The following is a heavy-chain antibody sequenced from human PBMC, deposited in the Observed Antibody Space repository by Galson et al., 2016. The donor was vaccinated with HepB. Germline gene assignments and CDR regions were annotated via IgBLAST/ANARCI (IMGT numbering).Heavy chain of an antibody. CDR2: ISNDGSNK. Sequence: SLRLSCAASGFTFSSYAMHWVRQAPGKGLEWVSVISNDGSNKYYADSVKGRFTISRDNSKNTLYLQMNSLRVEDTALYYCARGSISGYYGYWGQGTLVTVSS. V-gene: IGHV3-30-3*01. J-gene: IGHJ4*02. CDR3: ARGSISGYYGY. CDR1: GFTFSSYA. D-gene: IGHD3-22*01.